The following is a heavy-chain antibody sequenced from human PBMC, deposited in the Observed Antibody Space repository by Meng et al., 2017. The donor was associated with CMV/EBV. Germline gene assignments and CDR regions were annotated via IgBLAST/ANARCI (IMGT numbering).Heavy chain of an antibody. V-gene: IGHV4-34*01. D-gene: IGHD3-10*01. CDR1: GGSFSGYY. J-gene: IGHJ4*02. CDR3: ARESMVRGED. Sequence: QVQAQEGGAGLLKPSETLSLTCAVYGGSFSGYYWSWIRQPPGKGLEWIGEINHSGSTNYNPSLKSRVTISVDTSKNQFSLKLSSVTAADTAVYYCARESMVRGEDWGQGTLVTVSS. CDR2: INHSGST.